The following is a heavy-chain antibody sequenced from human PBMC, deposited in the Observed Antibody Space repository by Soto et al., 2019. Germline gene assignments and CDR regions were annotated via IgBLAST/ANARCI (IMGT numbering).Heavy chain of an antibody. CDR1: GFTFSGSA. V-gene: IGHV3-73*01. Sequence: GGSLRLSCAASGFTFSGSAMHWVRQASGKGLEWVGRIRSKANSCATAYAASVKGRFTISRDDSKNTAYLQMNSLKTEDTAVYYCTRYYGSGSYYNGNYWGQGTLVTVS. CDR2: IRSKANSCAT. J-gene: IGHJ4*02. CDR3: TRYYGSGSYYNGNY. D-gene: IGHD3-10*01.